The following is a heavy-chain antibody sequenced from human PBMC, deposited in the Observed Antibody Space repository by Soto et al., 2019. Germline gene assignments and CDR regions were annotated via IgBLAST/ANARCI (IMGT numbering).Heavy chain of an antibody. J-gene: IGHJ5*02. Sequence: SETLSLTCTVSGGSISSSSYYWGWIRQPPGKGLEWIGSIYYSGSTYYNPSLKSRVTISVDTSKNQFSLKLTSVTAADTAVYYCASPKIAFYNWFDPWGQGTLVTVS. CDR1: GGSISSSSYY. D-gene: IGHD3-3*02. CDR3: ASPKIAFYNWFDP. V-gene: IGHV4-39*01. CDR2: IYYSGST.